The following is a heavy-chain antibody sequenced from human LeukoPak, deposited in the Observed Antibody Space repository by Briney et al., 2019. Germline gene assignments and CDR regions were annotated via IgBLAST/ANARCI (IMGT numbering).Heavy chain of an antibody. D-gene: IGHD3-16*01. CDR3: AHAGLTSSFDY. Sequence: SGPTLVNPTQTLTLTCTFSGFSLSTNGVGVGWIRQPPGKALEWLALIYWNDDKRYSLSLKNRLTITKDTSKTQVVLTMTNMDPVDTATYYCAHAGLTSSFDYWGQGSLVTVSS. CDR2: IYWNDDK. J-gene: IGHJ4*02. CDR1: GFSLSTNGVG. V-gene: IGHV2-5*01.